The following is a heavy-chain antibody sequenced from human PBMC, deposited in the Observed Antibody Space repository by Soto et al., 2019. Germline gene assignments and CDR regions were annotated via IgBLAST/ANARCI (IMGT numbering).Heavy chain of an antibody. J-gene: IGHJ6*02. CDR1: GFTFSRYA. CDR2: ISGSSSST. CDR3: AKLPNANYYYSGMDV. V-gene: IGHV3-23*01. Sequence: GGSLRLSCAASGFTFSRYAMTWVRQAPGKGLEWVSAISGSSSSTYYADSVKGRFTISRDNSKNTLYLQMNSLRADDTAVYYCAKLPNANYYYSGMDVWGQGTTVTVAS.